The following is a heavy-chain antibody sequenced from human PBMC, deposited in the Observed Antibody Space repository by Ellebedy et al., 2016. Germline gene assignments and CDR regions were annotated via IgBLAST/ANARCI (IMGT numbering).Heavy chain of an antibody. CDR3: ARLGTMIVGAQDAFDI. CDR2: ISSSSIYI. Sequence: GESLKISCAASGFTFSSYGMHWVRQAPGKGLEWVSFISSSSIYIYYADSVKGRFTISRDNAKNSLYLQMNSLRAEDTAVYYCARLGTMIVGAQDAFDIWGQGTMVTVSS. V-gene: IGHV3-21*01. CDR1: GFTFSSYG. J-gene: IGHJ3*02. D-gene: IGHD3-22*01.